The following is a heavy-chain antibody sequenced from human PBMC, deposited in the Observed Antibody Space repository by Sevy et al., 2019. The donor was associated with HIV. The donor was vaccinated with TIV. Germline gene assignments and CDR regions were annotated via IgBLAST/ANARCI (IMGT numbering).Heavy chain of an antibody. CDR1: GGSISSYY. CDR2: IYYSGST. J-gene: IGHJ6*02. Sequence: SETLSLTCTVSGGSISSYYWSWIRQPPGKGLEWIGYIYYSGSTNYNPSLKSRVTISVDTSKNQFSLKLGSVTAADTAVYYCARGARSGGYYYYGMDVWGQGTTVTVSS. V-gene: IGHV4-59*01. CDR3: ARGARSGGYYYYGMDV. D-gene: IGHD3-10*01.